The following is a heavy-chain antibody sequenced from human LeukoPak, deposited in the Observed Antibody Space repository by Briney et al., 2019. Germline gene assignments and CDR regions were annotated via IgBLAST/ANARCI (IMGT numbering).Heavy chain of an antibody. V-gene: IGHV4-34*01. J-gene: IGHJ4*02. CDR1: GGSFSGYY. CDR3: ARETSVVIPATRIFDS. D-gene: IGHD2-2*01. CDR2: INHSGST. Sequence: SETLSLTCAVYGGSFSGYYWSWIRQPPGKGLEWIGEINHSGSTNYNPSLKSRVTISVDTSKNQFSLKLSSVTAADTAVYYCARETSVVIPATRIFDSWGQGTLVTVSS.